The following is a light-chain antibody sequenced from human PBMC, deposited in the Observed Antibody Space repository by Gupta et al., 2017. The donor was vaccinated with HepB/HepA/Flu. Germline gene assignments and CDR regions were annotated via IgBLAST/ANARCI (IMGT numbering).Light chain of an antibody. CDR1: NSDVGSFNL. CDR3: CSYAGPTAYI. Sequence: QSALTRPASVSGSPGQSITISCTGTNSDVGSFNLVSWYQQHPGKAPKLMIYEVAKRPSGVSDRFSGSKSGNTASLTISGLQAEDEADYYCCSYAGPTAYIFGTGTKVTVL. V-gene: IGLV2-23*02. CDR2: EVA. J-gene: IGLJ1*01.